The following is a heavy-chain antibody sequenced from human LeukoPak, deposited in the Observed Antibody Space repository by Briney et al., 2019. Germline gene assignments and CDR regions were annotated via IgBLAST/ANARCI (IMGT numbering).Heavy chain of an antibody. J-gene: IGHJ4*02. V-gene: IGHV4-30-2*03. Sequence: SQTLSLSRSVSGGFTYRGVDYGSGIRQPPGKGLEWIGSIYYNGSTYYNPSLKSRVTISVDTSKNQFSLKLSSVTAADTAVYYCAPGADIWYWGPRTLVTVSS. D-gene: IGHD6-13*01. CDR2: IYYNGST. CDR3: APGADIWY. CDR1: GGFTYRGVDY.